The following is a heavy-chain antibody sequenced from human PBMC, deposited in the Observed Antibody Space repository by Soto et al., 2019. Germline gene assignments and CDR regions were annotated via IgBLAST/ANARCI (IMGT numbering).Heavy chain of an antibody. CDR1: GYTFTSYA. CDR2: INAGNGNT. J-gene: IGHJ6*03. D-gene: IGHD2-15*01. V-gene: IGHV1-3*01. CDR3: ARGVAGVAASSYYYMDV. Sequence: EASVKVSCKASGYTFTSYAMHWVRQAPGQRLEWMGWINAGNGNTKYSQKFQGRVTITRDASASTAYMELSSLRSEDTAVYYCARGVAGVAASSYYYMDVWGKGTTVTVSS.